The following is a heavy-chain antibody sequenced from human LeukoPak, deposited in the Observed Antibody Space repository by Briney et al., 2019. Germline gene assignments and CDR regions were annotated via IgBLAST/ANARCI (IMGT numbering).Heavy chain of an antibody. D-gene: IGHD5-24*01. CDR3: AKTYRDGYKIFDY. CDR1: GFTFSSYA. CDR2: ISGSGGST. J-gene: IGHJ4*02. Sequence: PGGSLRFSCAASGFTFSSYAMSWVRQAPGKGLEWVSAISGSGGSTYYADSVKGRFTISRDNSKNTLYLQMNSLRAEDTAVYYCAKTYRDGYKIFDYWGQGTLVTVSS. V-gene: IGHV3-23*01.